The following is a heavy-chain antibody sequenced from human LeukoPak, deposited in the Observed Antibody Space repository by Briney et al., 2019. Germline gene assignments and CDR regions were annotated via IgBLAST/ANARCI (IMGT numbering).Heavy chain of an antibody. J-gene: IGHJ6*03. CDR1: GGSISSYQ. D-gene: IGHD3-3*01. Sequence: SSETLSLTCTVSGGSISSYQWSWIRPPPGKGLEWIGNIYHSGSANHNPSLTSRVIISVDTSKNQFSLKLSPVIATDTAVYYCASHGGYDFWTGVLYYMDVWGKGTTVTVSS. CDR2: IYHSGSA. CDR3: ASHGGYDFWTGVLYYMDV. V-gene: IGHV4-59*12.